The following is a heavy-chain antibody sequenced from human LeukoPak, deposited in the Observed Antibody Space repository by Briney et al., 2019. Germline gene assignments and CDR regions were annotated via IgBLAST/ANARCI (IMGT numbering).Heavy chain of an antibody. CDR2: IDPIDSYT. V-gene: IGHV5-10-1*01. Sequence: GESLKISCEGSGYIFSNYWISWVRQMPGKGLEWMGRIDPIDSYTNYSPSFQGHVTFSVDKSINTAYLQWSSLNASDTAMYYCARQTTVTTQSDYWGQGTLVTVSS. D-gene: IGHD4-17*01. J-gene: IGHJ4*02. CDR1: GYIFSNYW. CDR3: ARQTTVTTQSDY.